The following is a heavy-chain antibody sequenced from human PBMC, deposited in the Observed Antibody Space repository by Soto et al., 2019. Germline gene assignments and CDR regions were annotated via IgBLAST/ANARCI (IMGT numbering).Heavy chain of an antibody. V-gene: IGHV4-59*01. CDR2: IYYSGST. D-gene: IGHD3-10*01. Sequence: PSETLSLTCTVSGGSNSSYYWSWIRQPPGKGLEWIGYIYYSGSTNSNPSLKSRVTISVDTSKNQFSLKLRSVTAADTAVYYCARDNGSGSSAFDIWGQGTMVTVSS. CDR1: GGSNSSYY. J-gene: IGHJ3*02. CDR3: ARDNGSGSSAFDI.